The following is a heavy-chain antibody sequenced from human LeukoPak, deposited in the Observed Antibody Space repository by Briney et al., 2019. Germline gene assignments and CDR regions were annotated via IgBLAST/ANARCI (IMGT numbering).Heavy chain of an antibody. V-gene: IGHV1-2*02. CDR1: GYTFTAYY. J-gene: IGHJ1*01. Sequence: ASVKVSCKASGYTFTAYYMHWVRQAPGQGLEWMGWINPNSGGTKYAQKFQGRVTMTRDTSITTAHMELSSLRSDDTAVYYCARDKAVTTELTQYFQHWGQGTLVTVSS. D-gene: IGHD4-11*01. CDR2: INPNSGGT. CDR3: ARDKAVTTELTQYFQH.